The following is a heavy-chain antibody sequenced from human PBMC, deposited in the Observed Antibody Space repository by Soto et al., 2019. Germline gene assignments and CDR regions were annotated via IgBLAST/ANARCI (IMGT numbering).Heavy chain of an antibody. D-gene: IGHD1-1*01. CDR1: GFTFSTYG. CDR3: TTELNDMQAFDI. CDR2: TWNDGSNK. J-gene: IGHJ3*02. V-gene: IGHV3-33*01. Sequence: QVQLVESGGGVVQPGRFLRLSCVASGFTFSTYGMHWVRQAPGKGLEWVAMTWNDGSNKYYTDSMKDRFTISRDNSKNTLYLQMNSLTDEDSAVYYCTTELNDMQAFDIWGQGTMVTVSS.